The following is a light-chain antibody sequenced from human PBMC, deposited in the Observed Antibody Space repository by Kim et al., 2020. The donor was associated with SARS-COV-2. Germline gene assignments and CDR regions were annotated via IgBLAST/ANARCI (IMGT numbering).Light chain of an antibody. CDR2: GAS. Sequence: IQMTQSPSSLSASVGDRVTITCRASQSISTYLNWYQQKPGKAPNLLIYGASSLQSGVPSRFSGSGSGTDFTLTISSLQPEDFATYYCQENSHTALTFGGGTKVDIK. CDR3: QENSHTALT. J-gene: IGKJ4*01. V-gene: IGKV1-39*01. CDR1: QSISTY.